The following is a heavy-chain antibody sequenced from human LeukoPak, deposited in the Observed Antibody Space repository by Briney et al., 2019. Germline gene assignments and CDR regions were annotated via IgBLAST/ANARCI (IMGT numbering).Heavy chain of an antibody. CDR3: AREGTIFGVVTLDYGMDV. D-gene: IGHD3-3*01. CDR2: ISSSSSYI. J-gene: IGHJ6*02. V-gene: IGHV3-21*01. CDR1: GFTFSSYS. Sequence: GGSLRLSCAASGFTFSSYSMNWVRQAPGKGLEWVSSISSSSSYIYYADPVKGRFTISRDNAKNSLYLQMNSLRAEDTAVYYCAREGTIFGVVTLDYGMDVWGQGTTVTVSS.